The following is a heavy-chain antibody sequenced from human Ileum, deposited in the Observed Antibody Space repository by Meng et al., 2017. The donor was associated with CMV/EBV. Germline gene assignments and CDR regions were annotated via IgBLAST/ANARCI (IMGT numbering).Heavy chain of an antibody. CDR1: SGYFSDFF. CDR2: SSHSGNT. CDR3: ARGRDFWWEMDY. J-gene: IGHJ4*02. V-gene: IGHV4-34*01. Sequence: QVQLHEWGAGLFKSSESLSLTCAGYSGYFSDFFGGWIRPPPGKGLEWIGESSHSGNTKYYPYLKSRVTISVDVSKNQFSLNMRSVTAADTAVYYCARGRDFWWEMDYTGQGTLVTVSS. D-gene: IGHD1-26*01.